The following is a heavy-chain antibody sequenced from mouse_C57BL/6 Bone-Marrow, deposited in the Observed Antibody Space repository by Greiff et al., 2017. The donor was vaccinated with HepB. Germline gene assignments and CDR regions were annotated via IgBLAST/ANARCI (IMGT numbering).Heavy chain of an antibody. CDR3: ARFHPSDGYCLYWYFDV. CDR1: GYTFTSYW. Sequence: QVQLQQPGAELVKPGASVKMSCKASGYTFTSYWITWVKQRPGQGLEWIGDIYPGSGSTNYNEKFKSKATLTVDTSSSTTYMQLSSLTSVDSAVYYCARFHPSDGYCLYWYFDVWGTGTTVTVSS. J-gene: IGHJ1*03. CDR2: IYPGSGST. V-gene: IGHV1-55*01. D-gene: IGHD2-3*01.